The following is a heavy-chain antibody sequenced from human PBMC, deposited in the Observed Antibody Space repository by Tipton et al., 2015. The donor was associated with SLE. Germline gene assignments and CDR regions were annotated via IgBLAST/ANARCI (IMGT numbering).Heavy chain of an antibody. CDR3: ARVVTVVATHYYDMDV. CDR2: VYESGTT. CDR1: GGYITSDIYY. V-gene: IGHV4-39*07. J-gene: IGHJ6*02. D-gene: IGHD2-15*01. Sequence: TLSLTCFVSGGYITSDIYYWGWIRQPPGKGLEWIGSVYESGTTYYNPSLKSRVTMSVDTSKTQSSLKLSSLTAADTAVYYCARVVTVVATHYYDMDVWGQGTTVTVSS.